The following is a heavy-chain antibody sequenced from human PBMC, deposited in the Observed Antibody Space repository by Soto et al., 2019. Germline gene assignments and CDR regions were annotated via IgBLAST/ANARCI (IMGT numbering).Heavy chain of an antibody. Sequence: QVQLQESGPGLVKPSETLSLTCTVSGGSISRYYWSWIRQPPGKGLEWIGYIYDSGSTNYNPSLKSRVTISVDPSKNQFSLKLSSVTAAGTAVYYCSSSIGSSWSGGFDYWGQRTLVTVSS. V-gene: IGHV4-59*01. D-gene: IGHD6-13*01. CDR3: SSSIGSSWSGGFDY. CDR2: IYDSGST. J-gene: IGHJ4*02. CDR1: GGSISRYY.